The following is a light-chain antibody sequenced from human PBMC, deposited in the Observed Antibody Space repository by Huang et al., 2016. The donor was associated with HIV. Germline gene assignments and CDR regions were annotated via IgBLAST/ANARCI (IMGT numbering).Light chain of an antibody. CDR1: QNINNY. V-gene: IGKV3-11*01. Sequence: EIVLTQSPATLSLSPGERATLSCRASQNINNYLVWYQQKPCHSPRLLIYDASNRATGIPARFSGSGSGTDFTLTISNLEPEDFAVYYCQQRSDPLTFGGGTKIEIK. CDR3: QQRSDPLT. CDR2: DAS. J-gene: IGKJ4*01.